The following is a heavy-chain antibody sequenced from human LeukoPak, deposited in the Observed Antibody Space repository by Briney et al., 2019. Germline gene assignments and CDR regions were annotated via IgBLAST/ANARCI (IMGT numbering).Heavy chain of an antibody. CDR1: GFTFSTYS. D-gene: IGHD5-18*01. CDR3: ARGEIPGYSYGTNFDY. CDR2: ISSSSSYI. V-gene: IGHV3-21*01. J-gene: IGHJ4*02. Sequence: GGSLRLSCAASGFTFSTYSMNWVRQAPGKGLEWVSSISSSSSYIYYADSVKGRFTISRDNAKNSLYLQMNSLRAEDTAVYYCARGEIPGYSYGTNFDYWGQGTLVTVSS.